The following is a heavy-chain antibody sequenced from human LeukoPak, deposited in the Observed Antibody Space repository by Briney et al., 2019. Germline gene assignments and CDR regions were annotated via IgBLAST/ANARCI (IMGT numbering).Heavy chain of an antibody. V-gene: IGHV1-18*01. D-gene: IGHD6-13*01. CDR1: GYTFTSYD. Sequence: ASVKVSCKASGYTFTSYDISWVRQAPGQGLEWMGWISAYNGNTNYAQNLQGRVTKTTDTSTSTAYMELTSLRSDDTAVYYCARYLASAGTNWFDPWGQGTLVTVSS. CDR2: ISAYNGNT. J-gene: IGHJ5*02. CDR3: ARYLASAGTNWFDP.